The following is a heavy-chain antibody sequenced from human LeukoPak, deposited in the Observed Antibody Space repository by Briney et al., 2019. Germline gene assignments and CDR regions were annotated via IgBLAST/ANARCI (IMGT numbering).Heavy chain of an antibody. Sequence: ASVKVSCKASGYTFTGYYMHWVRQAPGQGLEWMGWINPNSGGTNYAQKFQGRATMTRDTSISTAYMELSRLRSDDTAVYYCARDGSGSYYVDYYYYMDVWGKGTTVTVSS. V-gene: IGHV1-2*02. J-gene: IGHJ6*03. CDR3: ARDGSGSYYVDYYYYMDV. D-gene: IGHD3-10*01. CDR1: GYTFTGYY. CDR2: INPNSGGT.